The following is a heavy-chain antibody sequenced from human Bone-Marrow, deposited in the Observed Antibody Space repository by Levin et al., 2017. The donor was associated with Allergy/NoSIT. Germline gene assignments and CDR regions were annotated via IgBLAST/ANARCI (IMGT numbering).Heavy chain of an antibody. CDR2: ISYDGSNK. Sequence: GGSLRLSCAASGFTFSSYGMHWVRQAPGKGLEWVAVISYDGSNKYYADSVKGRFTISRDNSKNTLYLQMNSLRAEDTAVYYCAKDSNSSGWFYYWGQGTLVTVSS. V-gene: IGHV3-30*18. D-gene: IGHD6-19*01. CDR1: GFTFSSYG. J-gene: IGHJ4*02. CDR3: AKDSNSSGWFYY.